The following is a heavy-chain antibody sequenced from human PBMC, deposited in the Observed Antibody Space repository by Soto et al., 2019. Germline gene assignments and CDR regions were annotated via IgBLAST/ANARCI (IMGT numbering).Heavy chain of an antibody. J-gene: IGHJ4*02. CDR3: ASRLRFLEWLSFDY. CDR1: GGTFSSYA. V-gene: IGHV1-69*13. D-gene: IGHD3-3*01. CDR2: IIPIFGTA. Sequence: SVKVSCKASGGTFSSYAISWVRQAPGQGLEWMGGIIPIFGTANYAQKFQGRVTITADESTSTAYMELSSLRSEDTAVYYCASRLRFLEWLSFDYLGQGTLVTVSS.